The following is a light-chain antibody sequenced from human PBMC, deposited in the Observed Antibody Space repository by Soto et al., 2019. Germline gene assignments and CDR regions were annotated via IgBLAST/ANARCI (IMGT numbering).Light chain of an antibody. CDR1: ESVSSSY. CDR2: GAS. Sequence: EIVLTQSPGTLSLSPGERATLSCRASESVSSSYLAWYQQKPGQAPRLLIHGASSRATGIPDRFSGSGSGTDFTLTISRLEPEDFAVYYCQQYGSSPRGFTFGPGTKVDIK. J-gene: IGKJ3*01. V-gene: IGKV3-20*01. CDR3: QQYGSSPRGFT.